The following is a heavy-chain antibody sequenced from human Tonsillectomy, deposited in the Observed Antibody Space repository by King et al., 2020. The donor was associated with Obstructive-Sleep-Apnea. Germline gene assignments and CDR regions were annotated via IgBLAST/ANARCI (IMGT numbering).Heavy chain of an antibody. CDR2: IGTSGHTI. J-gene: IGHJ1*01. D-gene: IGHD1-26*01. CDR1: GFTFSDYY. V-gene: IGHV3-11*01. CDR3: ARGWESHESETPLQH. Sequence: QLVQSGGGLVKPGGSLRLSCAASGFTFSDYYMNWIRQAPGKGLEWVSYIGTSGHTIHYADSVKCRFTISRDNANNSLFLQMNSLRAEDTAMYYCARGWESHESETPLQHWGQGTLVTVSS.